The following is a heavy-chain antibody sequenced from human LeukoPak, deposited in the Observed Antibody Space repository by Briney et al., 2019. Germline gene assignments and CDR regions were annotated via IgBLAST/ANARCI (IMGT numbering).Heavy chain of an antibody. CDR1: GYTFTGYY. CDR2: TNPSSGGT. Sequence: ASVKVSCKASGYTFTGYYMHWVRQAPGQGLEWMGWTNPSSGGTNYAQKFQGRVTMTRDTSISTAYMELSRLRSDDTAVYYCAGDRTRTGYSSGWYHDYWGQGTLVTVSS. V-gene: IGHV1-2*02. CDR3: AGDRTRTGYSSGWYHDY. D-gene: IGHD6-19*01. J-gene: IGHJ4*02.